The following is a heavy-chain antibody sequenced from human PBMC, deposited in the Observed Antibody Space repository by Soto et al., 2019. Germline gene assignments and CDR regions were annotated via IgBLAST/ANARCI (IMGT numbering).Heavy chain of an antibody. CDR1: VGTFSSYA. V-gene: IGHV1-69*06. J-gene: IGHJ5*02. D-gene: IGHD2-2*01. CDR3: AGEGWGFITAAFDP. Sequence: QVQLVQAGAEVKKPGSSVKVSCKAYVGTFSSYAISWVRHAPGQGLEWMGGIIPIFGTANYAQKLQGRVTITADKSTSTAYMELSSLRSDDTAVYYCAGEGWGFITAAFDPWGQGTLVTVSS. CDR2: IIPIFGTA.